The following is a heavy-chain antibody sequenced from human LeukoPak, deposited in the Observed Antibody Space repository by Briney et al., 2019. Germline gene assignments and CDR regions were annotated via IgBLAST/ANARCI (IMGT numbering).Heavy chain of an antibody. Sequence: GGSLRLSCAASGFTFSSYVMSWVRQAPGKGLEWVSGISGSGGSTYYADSVKGRFTISRDNSKNTLYLQMTSLRAEDTAVYYCAKSPIIAARSLFDYWGRGTLVTVSS. D-gene: IGHD6-6*01. J-gene: IGHJ4*02. V-gene: IGHV3-23*01. CDR3: AKSPIIAARSLFDY. CDR1: GFTFSSYV. CDR2: ISGSGGST.